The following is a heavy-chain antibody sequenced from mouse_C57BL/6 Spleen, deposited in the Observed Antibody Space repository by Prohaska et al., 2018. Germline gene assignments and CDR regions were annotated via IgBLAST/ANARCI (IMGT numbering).Heavy chain of an antibody. CDR1: GYTFTSYW. J-gene: IGHJ4*01. Sequence: PGTSVKLSCKASGYTFTSYWMHWVKQRPGQGLEWIGVIDPSDSYTNYNQKFKGNATLTVDTSSSTAYMQHSSLTSEDSAVYYSYPLSSSVNSKDYWGPRNSDTV. V-gene: IGHV1-59*01. CDR3: YPLSSSVNSKDY. D-gene: IGHD6-1*01. CDR2: IDPSDSYT.